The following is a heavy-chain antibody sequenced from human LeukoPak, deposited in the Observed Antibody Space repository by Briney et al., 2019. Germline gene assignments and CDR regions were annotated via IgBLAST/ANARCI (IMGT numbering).Heavy chain of an antibody. CDR3: ARGNWDSGSYHYFDY. Sequence: ASVKVSCKASGYTFTGYYMHWVRQAPGQGLEWMGWINPNSGGTNYAQKFQGWVTMTRDTSISTAYMELSRLRSDDTAVYYCARGNWDSGSYHYFDYWGQGTLVTVSS. CDR2: INPNSGGT. CDR1: GYTFTGYY. D-gene: IGHD1-26*01. V-gene: IGHV1-2*04. J-gene: IGHJ4*02.